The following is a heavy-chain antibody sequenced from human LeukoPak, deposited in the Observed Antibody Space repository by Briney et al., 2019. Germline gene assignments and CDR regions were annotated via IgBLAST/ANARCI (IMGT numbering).Heavy chain of an antibody. J-gene: IGHJ4*02. V-gene: IGHV3-9*01. CDR3: AKAIGTLVPAAILDY. Sequence: GGSLRLSCAASGFTFDDYAMHWVRQAPGKGLEWVSGISWNSGSICYADSVKGRFTIPRDNAKNSLYLHMNSLRAEATALYYCAKAIGTLVPAAILDYWGQGTLVTVSS. CDR1: GFTFDDYA. CDR2: ISWNSGSI. D-gene: IGHD2-2*02.